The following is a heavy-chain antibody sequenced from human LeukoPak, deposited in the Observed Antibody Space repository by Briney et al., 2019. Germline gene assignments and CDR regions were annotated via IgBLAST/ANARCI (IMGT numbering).Heavy chain of an antibody. Sequence: GASVKVSCKAYEYTFTGYYMHWVRQGPGQGLEWMGGINPNSGGTNYAQKFQGRVTMTRDTSISTAYMELSRLRSDDTAVYYCARGRVVVVPAAPGPPHYWGQGTLVTV. CDR3: ARGRVVVVPAAPGPPHY. D-gene: IGHD2-2*01. J-gene: IGHJ4*02. CDR2: INPNSGGT. V-gene: IGHV1-2*02. CDR1: EYTFTGYY.